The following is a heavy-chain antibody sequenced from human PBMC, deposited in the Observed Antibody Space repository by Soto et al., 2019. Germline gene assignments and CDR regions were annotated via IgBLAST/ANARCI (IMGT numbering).Heavy chain of an antibody. CDR1: GYSFTSYW. J-gene: IGHJ4*02. V-gene: IGHV5-10-1*01. CDR3: ARLTYDILTGYLTQDY. Sequence: PGESLKISCKGSGYSFTSYWISWVRQMPGKGLEWMGRIDPSDSYTNYSPSFQGHVTISADKSISTAYLQWSSLKASDTAMYYCARLTYDILTGYLTQDYWGQGTLVTVSS. D-gene: IGHD3-9*01. CDR2: IDPSDSYT.